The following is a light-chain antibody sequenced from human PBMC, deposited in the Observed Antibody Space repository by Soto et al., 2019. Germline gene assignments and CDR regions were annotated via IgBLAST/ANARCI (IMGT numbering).Light chain of an antibody. CDR2: DTS. CDR1: QSINYN. Sequence: IVMTQSPATLSGSPGEIATLSCGASQSINYNLAWYQHKPVQAPRLLIYDTSTRAAGIPARFSGSGSGTDFTLTISSLQSEHFAVYYCQQYNSWRSISFGQGTRLEIK. J-gene: IGKJ5*01. V-gene: IGKV3-15*01. CDR3: QQYNSWRSIS.